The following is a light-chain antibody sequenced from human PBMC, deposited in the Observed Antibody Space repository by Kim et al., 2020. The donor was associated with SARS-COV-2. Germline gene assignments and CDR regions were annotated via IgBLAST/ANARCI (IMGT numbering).Light chain of an antibody. V-gene: IGLV6-57*03. J-gene: IGLJ3*02. CDR3: QSYDSSNSWV. Sequence: KTVPVSWSRSSGGIASNLVHWYQQRPRSAPTTVIYEDNQRPSWVPDRFSGSIDSSSSSASLTISGLKTEDEADYYCQSYDSSNSWVFGGGTQLTVL. CDR2: EDN. CDR1: SGGIASNL.